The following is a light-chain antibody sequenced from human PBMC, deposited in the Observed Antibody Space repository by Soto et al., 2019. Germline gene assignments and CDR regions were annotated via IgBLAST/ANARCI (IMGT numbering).Light chain of an antibody. CDR3: SSYTSITTFV. J-gene: IGLJ1*01. Sequence: QSALTQPASMSGSPGQSITISCTGTSSDVGGYNYVSWYQQHPGKAPKLMIYEVSNRPSGVSNRFSGSKSGNTASLTISGLQTEDEADYYCSSYTSITTFVFGTGTKVTVL. CDR2: EVS. CDR1: SSDVGGYNY. V-gene: IGLV2-14*01.